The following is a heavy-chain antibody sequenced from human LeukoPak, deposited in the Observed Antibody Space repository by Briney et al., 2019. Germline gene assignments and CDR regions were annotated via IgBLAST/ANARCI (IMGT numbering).Heavy chain of an antibody. V-gene: IGHV1-2*02. Sequence: GASVKVSCKASGYTFTGCYMHWVRQAPGQGLEWMGWINPNSGGTNYAQKFQGRVTMTRDTSISTAYMELSRLRSDDTAVYYCARDPFSGYYPLDYWGQGTLVTVSS. CDR2: INPNSGGT. CDR3: ARDPFSGYYPLDY. D-gene: IGHD3-3*01. CDR1: GYTFTGCY. J-gene: IGHJ4*02.